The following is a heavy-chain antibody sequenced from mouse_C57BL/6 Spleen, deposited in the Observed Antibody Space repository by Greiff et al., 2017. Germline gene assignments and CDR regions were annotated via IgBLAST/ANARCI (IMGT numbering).Heavy chain of an antibody. CDR3: ARGEYDYFYAMDY. D-gene: IGHD2-4*01. Sequence: VQLQQPGTELVKPGASVKLSCKASGYTFTSYWMHWVKQRPGQGLEWIGNINPSNGGTNYNEKFKSKATLTVDKSSSTAYMQLSSLTSEDSAVYYCARGEYDYFYAMDYWGQGTSVTVSS. CDR1: GYTFTSYW. CDR2: INPSNGGT. J-gene: IGHJ4*01. V-gene: IGHV1-53*01.